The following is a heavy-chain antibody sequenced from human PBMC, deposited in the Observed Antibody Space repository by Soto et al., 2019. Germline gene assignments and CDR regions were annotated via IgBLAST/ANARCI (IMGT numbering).Heavy chain of an antibody. D-gene: IGHD3-10*01. J-gene: IGHJ6*02. CDR3: ASPTDSITTVRGVYYYYGMDV. CDR1: GGTFSSYA. Sequence: SVKASCKASGGTFSSYAISWVRQAPGQGLEWMGGIIPIFGTANYAQKFQGRVTITADESTSTAYMELSSLRSEDTAVYYCASPTDSITTVRGVYYYYGMDVWGQGTTVTVSS. CDR2: IIPIFGTA. V-gene: IGHV1-69*13.